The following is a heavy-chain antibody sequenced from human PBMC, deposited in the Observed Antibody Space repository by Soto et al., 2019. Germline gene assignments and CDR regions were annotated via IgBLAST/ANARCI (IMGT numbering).Heavy chain of an antibody. V-gene: IGHV4-30-2*01. CDR3: VRASTTVTTLDY. Sequence: QLQLQESGSGLVKPSQTLSLTCAVSGGSISSGGYSWSWIRQPPGKGLEWIGYIYHSGSTYYYPSLTRRVTISVDRSKNQFSLKLSSVTAADTAVYYGVRASTTVTTLDYWGQGTLVTVSS. CDR2: IYHSGST. J-gene: IGHJ4*02. D-gene: IGHD4-17*01. CDR1: GGSISSGGYS.